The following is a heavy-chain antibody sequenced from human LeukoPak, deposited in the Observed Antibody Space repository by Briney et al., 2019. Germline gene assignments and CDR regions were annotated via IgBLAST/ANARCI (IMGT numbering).Heavy chain of an antibody. CDR2: ISSSGSTM. CDR1: GFTFSSYE. D-gene: IGHD3-16*01. V-gene: IGHV3-48*03. J-gene: IGHJ4*02. CDR3: ARASWGEAYFDY. Sequence: GGSLRLSCAASGFTFSSYEMNWVRQAPGKGLEWVSYISSSGSTMYYADSVKGRFTISRDKAKNSLYLQMNSLRGEDTALYYCARASWGEAYFDYWGQGTLVTVSS.